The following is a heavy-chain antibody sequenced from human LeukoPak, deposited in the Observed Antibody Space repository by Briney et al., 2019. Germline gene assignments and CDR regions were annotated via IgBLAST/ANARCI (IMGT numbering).Heavy chain of an antibody. V-gene: IGHV6-1*01. J-gene: IGHJ4*02. CDR2: TYYRSKWYN. Sequence: SQTLSLTCVVSDDSVSKNGAWNWIRQSPSRGLEWLGRTYYRSKWYNDYAESMEGRMTISQDTSKNQYSLHLNSVTPDDTAVYYCARDFGTTGWHTFDYWGQGTLVTVSS. CDR3: ARDFGTTGWHTFDY. D-gene: IGHD6-19*01. CDR1: DDSVSKNGA.